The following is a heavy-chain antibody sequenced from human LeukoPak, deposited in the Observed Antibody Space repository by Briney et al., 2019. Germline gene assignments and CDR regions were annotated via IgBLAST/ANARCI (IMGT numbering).Heavy chain of an antibody. D-gene: IGHD5-12*01. V-gene: IGHV3-30-3*01. CDR3: ARGYDYYYYGMDV. J-gene: IGHJ6*02. Sequence: PGRSLRLSCAASGFTFSSYAMYWVRRAPGTGLEWVAVISYDGNNKYYADSVKGRFTISRDNSKNTLYLQMNSLRAEDTAVYYCARGYDYYYYGMDVWGQGTTVTVSS. CDR2: ISYDGNNK. CDR1: GFTFSSYA.